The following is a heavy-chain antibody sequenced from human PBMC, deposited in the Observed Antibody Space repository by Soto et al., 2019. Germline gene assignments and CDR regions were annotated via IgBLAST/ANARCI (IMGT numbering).Heavy chain of an antibody. J-gene: IGHJ5*02. CDR1: GYTFTSYA. CDR2: INAGNGNT. CDR3: ARDLRDGYNKTIDP. Sequence: GASVKVSCKASGYTFTSYAMHWVRQAPGQRLEWMGWINAGNGNTKYSQKFQGRVTITRDTSASTAYMELSSLRSEDTAVYYCARDLRDGYNKTIDPWGQGTLVTVSS. D-gene: IGHD5-12*01. V-gene: IGHV1-3*01.